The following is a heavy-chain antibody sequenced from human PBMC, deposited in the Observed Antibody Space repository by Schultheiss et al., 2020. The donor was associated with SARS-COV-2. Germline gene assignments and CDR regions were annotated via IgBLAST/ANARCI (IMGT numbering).Heavy chain of an antibody. CDR3: ARVEDNWGYLFDY. J-gene: IGHJ4*02. V-gene: IGHV3-30-3*01. D-gene: IGHD7-27*01. Sequence: GGSLRLSCAASGFTFSSYAMHWVRQAPGKGLEWVAVISYDGSNKYYADSVKGRFTISRDNSKNTLYLQMNSLRAEDTAVYYCARVEDNWGYLFDYWGQGTLVTVSS. CDR1: GFTFSSYA. CDR2: ISYDGSNK.